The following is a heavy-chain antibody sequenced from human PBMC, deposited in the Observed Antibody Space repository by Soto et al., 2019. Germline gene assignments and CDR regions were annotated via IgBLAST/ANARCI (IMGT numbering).Heavy chain of an antibody. J-gene: IGHJ4*02. V-gene: IGHV1-2*02. CDR1: GYTFTGDY. CDR3: ARSSCTNGICLPQYYFDS. D-gene: IGHD2-8*01. CDR2: INPISGGT. Sequence: ASVKVSCKASGYTFTGDYIHWVRQAPGQGLEWMGWINPISGGTKYAQKFQGRVTMTRDTSISTAYMELSRLRSDDTAVFYCARSSCTNGICLPQYYFDSWGQGTLVTVSS.